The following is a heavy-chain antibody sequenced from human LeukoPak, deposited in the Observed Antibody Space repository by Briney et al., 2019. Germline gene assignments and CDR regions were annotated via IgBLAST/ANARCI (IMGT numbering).Heavy chain of an antibody. CDR2: IRSKAYGGTT. V-gene: IGHV3-49*03. CDR3: TRSGYSPSPFDY. D-gene: IGHD6-25*01. CDR1: GFTFGDYA. J-gene: IGHJ4*02. Sequence: GRSLRLSCTASGFTFGDYAMSWFRQAPGKGLEWVGFIRSKAYGGTTEYAASVKGRFTISRDDSKGIAYLQMNSLKTEDTAVYYCTRSGYSPSPFDYWGQGTLVTVSS.